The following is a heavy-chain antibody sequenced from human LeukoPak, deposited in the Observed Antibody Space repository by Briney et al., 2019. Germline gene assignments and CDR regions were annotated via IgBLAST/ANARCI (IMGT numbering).Heavy chain of an antibody. CDR1: GFTFSGSA. Sequence: GGSLRLSCAASGFTFSGSAMHWVRQASGKGLEWVSYISSSGSTIYYADSVKGRFTISRDNAKNSLYLQMNSLRAEDTAAYYCARGATEYFDYWGQGTLVTVSS. CDR2: ISSSGSTI. V-gene: IGHV3-48*04. CDR3: ARGATEYFDY. J-gene: IGHJ4*02.